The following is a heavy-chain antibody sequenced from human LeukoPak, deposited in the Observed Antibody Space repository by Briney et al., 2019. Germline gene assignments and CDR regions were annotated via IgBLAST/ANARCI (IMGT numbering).Heavy chain of an antibody. J-gene: IGHJ4*02. CDR3: AKDLPTGY. CDR2: ISSSSSYI. V-gene: IGHV3-21*04. Sequence: PGGSLRLSCAASGFTFSSYSMNWVRQAPGKGLEWVSSISSSSSYIYYADSVKGRFTISRDNSKNTLYLQMNSLRAEDTAVYYCAKDLPTGYWGQGTLVTVSS. D-gene: IGHD3-10*01. CDR1: GFTFSSYS.